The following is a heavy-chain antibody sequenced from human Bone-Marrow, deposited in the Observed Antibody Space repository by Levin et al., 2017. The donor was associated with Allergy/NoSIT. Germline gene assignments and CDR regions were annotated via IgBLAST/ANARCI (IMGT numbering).Heavy chain of an antibody. Sequence: GGSLRLSCAASGFTFSSYAMTWVRQAPGKGLEWVSAISGSGDNTYYADSVKGRFTISRDNSKNTLYLQMNSLRVDDTAVYYCAKDRSDRSGYYDGFDIWGQGTMVTVSS. D-gene: IGHD3-22*01. CDR2: ISGSGDNT. J-gene: IGHJ3*02. CDR1: GFTFSSYA. CDR3: AKDRSDRSGYYDGFDI. V-gene: IGHV3-23*01.